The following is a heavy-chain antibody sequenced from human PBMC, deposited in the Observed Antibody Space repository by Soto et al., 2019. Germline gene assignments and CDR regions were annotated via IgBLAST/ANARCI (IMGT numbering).Heavy chain of an antibody. D-gene: IGHD4-4*01. Sequence: ASVKVSCKASGYTFTSYGISWVRQAPGQGLEWMGWISAYNGNTNYAQKLQGRVTMTTDTSTSTAYMELRSLRSEDTAVYYCARDGRYSSYPHNWFDPWGQGTLVTVSS. V-gene: IGHV1-18*01. CDR3: ARDGRYSSYPHNWFDP. CDR1: GYTFTSYG. J-gene: IGHJ5*02. CDR2: ISAYNGNT.